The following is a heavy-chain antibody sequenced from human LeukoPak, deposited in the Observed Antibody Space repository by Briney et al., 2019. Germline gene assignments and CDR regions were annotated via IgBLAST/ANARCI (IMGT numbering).Heavy chain of an antibody. D-gene: IGHD1-7*01. V-gene: IGHV7-4-1*02. J-gene: IGHJ4*02. CDR2: INTNTGNP. CDR1: GYTFNNYA. CDR3: AIRYNWNYVPIQGIDY. Sequence: ASVKVSCKASGYTFNNYAMNWVRQAPGQGLEWMGWINTNTGNPTYAQGFTGRFIFSFDTSVSTAYLQISSLKAEDTAVYYCAIRYNWNYVPIQGIDYWGQGTLVTVSS.